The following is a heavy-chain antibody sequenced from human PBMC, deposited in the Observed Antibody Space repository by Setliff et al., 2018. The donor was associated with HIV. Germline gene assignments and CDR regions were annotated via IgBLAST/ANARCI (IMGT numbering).Heavy chain of an antibody. CDR3: ATRAYDSSGYLRSRVSGAAFDI. Sequence: GASVKVSCKVSGYTLTELSIHWVRQAPGKGLEWMGGFDPEYDKTSYAQKFQGRVTMSEDTSTDTAYMELTSLRSEGTAVYYCATRAYDSSGYLRSRVSGAAFDIWGQGTMVTVSS. CDR1: GYTLTELS. D-gene: IGHD3-22*01. J-gene: IGHJ3*02. CDR2: FDPEYDKT. V-gene: IGHV1-24*01.